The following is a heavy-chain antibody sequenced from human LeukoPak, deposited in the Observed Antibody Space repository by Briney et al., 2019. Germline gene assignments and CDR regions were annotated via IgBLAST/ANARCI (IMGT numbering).Heavy chain of an antibody. CDR2: ISSSGSTI. D-gene: IGHD6-19*01. V-gene: IGHV3-48*04. J-gene: IGHJ4*02. CDR3: AREAVAGCFDY. Sequence: GGSLRLSCAASGFTFSNYGMHWVRQAPGKGLEWVSYISSSGSTIYYADSVKGRFTISRDNAKNSLYLQMNSLRAEDTAVYYCAREAVAGCFDYWGQGTLVTVSS. CDR1: GFTFSNYG.